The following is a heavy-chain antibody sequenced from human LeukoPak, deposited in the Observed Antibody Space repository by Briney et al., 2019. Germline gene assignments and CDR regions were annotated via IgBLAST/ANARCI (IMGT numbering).Heavy chain of an antibody. Sequence: GESLKISCKGSGYSFTSYWISWVRQMPGKGLEWMGRIDPSDSYTNYSPSFQGHVTISADKSISTAYLQWSSLKASDTAMSYCIAVAGHEPRFDYWGQGTLVTVSS. D-gene: IGHD6-19*01. CDR3: IAVAGHEPRFDY. J-gene: IGHJ4*02. CDR2: IDPSDSYT. V-gene: IGHV5-10-1*01. CDR1: GYSFTSYW.